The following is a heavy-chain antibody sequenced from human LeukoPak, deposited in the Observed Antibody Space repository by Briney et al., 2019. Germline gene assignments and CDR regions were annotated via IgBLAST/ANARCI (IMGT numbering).Heavy chain of an antibody. J-gene: IGHJ3*01. CDR3: ATEWGYAFDL. CDR1: GFTFSDYW. Sequence: GGSLRLSCAASGFTFSDYWMSWVRQAPGKGLEWVANTKPDGSDKYYVDSVKGRFTISRDNAQNSLYLHMNSLRAEDTAVYFCATEWGYAFDLWGQGTMVTVSS. D-gene: IGHD3-16*01. CDR2: TKPDGSDK. V-gene: IGHV3-7*01.